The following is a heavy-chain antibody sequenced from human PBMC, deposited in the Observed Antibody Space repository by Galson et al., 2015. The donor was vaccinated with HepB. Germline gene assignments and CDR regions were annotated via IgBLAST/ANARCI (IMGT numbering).Heavy chain of an antibody. D-gene: IGHD5-18*01. Sequence: ETLSLTCTVSGGSISSSSYYWGWIRQPPGKGLEWIGSIYYSGSTYYNPSLKSRVTISVDTSKNQFSLKLSSVTAADTAVYHCARQYTSMVFDYWGQGTTVTVSS. CDR3: ARQYTSMVFDY. CDR2: IYYSGST. J-gene: IGHJ4*03. CDR1: GGSISSSSYY. V-gene: IGHV4-39*01.